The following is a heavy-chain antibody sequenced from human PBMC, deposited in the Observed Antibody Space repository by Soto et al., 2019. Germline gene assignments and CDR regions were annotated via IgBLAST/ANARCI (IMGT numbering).Heavy chain of an antibody. CDR2: IYNSGST. CDR3: ARVNGYSSSWYQDGMDV. D-gene: IGHD6-13*01. CDR1: GGSISSSNW. V-gene: IGHV4-4*02. J-gene: IGHJ6*02. Sequence: SETLSLTCAVSGGSISSSNWWRGVRQPPGKGLEWTGEIYNSGSTNYTQSLKSRVTISVDKSKNKFSLKLSSVTAADTAVYYCARVNGYSSSWYQDGMDVWGQGTTVTVSS.